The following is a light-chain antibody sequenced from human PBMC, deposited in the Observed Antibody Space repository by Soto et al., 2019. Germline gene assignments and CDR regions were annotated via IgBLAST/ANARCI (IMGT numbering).Light chain of an antibody. CDR3: QQYYITPLT. V-gene: IGKV4-1*01. Sequence: DIMMTQSPDSLAVSLGERATINCKSSQSVLYSSDNKNYLGWYQQKTGQPPKLLIYWASTRASGVPDRFSGSGSGTDFTLTISSLQAEDVAVYYCQQYYITPLTFGGGTKVEIK. CDR1: QSVLYSSDNKNY. CDR2: WAS. J-gene: IGKJ4*01.